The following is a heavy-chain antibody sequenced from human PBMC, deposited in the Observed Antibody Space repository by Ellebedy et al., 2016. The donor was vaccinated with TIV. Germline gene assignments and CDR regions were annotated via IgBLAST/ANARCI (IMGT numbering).Heavy chain of an antibody. J-gene: IGHJ4*02. Sequence: GESLKISXAASGFTFSSYGMHWVRQAPGKGLEWVAVISYDGSNKYYADSVKGRFTISRDNSKNTLYLQMNSLRAEDTAVYYCAKERFRITMVRGVLLFDYWGQGTLVTVSS. CDR3: AKERFRITMVRGVLLFDY. CDR1: GFTFSSYG. D-gene: IGHD3-10*01. V-gene: IGHV3-30*18. CDR2: ISYDGSNK.